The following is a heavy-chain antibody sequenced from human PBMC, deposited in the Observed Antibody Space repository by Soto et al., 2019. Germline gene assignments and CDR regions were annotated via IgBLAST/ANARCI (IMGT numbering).Heavy chain of an antibody. D-gene: IGHD3-16*01. CDR3: AKGGMIMGMDV. V-gene: IGHV3-23*01. Sequence: GGSLRLSCAASGFTFSTYAMSWVPQAPGKGLEWVAAISGSAGSTYNADSVKRRSTISRHNSSTTPYLQTNSLRAEDTAEYYGAKGGMIMGMDVWGQGTTVTVSS. CDR2: ISGSAGST. CDR1: GFTFSTYA. J-gene: IGHJ6*02.